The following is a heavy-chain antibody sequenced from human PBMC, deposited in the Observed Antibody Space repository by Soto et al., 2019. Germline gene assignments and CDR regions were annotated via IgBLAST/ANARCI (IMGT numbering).Heavy chain of an antibody. Sequence: SETLSLTCAVSGGSISSSNWWSWVRQPPGKGLEWIGEIYHSGSTNYNPSLKSRVTISVDKSKNQFSLKLSSVTAADTAVYYCARSFFHIAAAGTEDNWFDPWGQGTLVTVSS. CDR1: GGSISSSNW. CDR3: ARSFFHIAAAGTEDNWFDP. V-gene: IGHV4-4*02. D-gene: IGHD6-13*01. CDR2: IYHSGST. J-gene: IGHJ5*02.